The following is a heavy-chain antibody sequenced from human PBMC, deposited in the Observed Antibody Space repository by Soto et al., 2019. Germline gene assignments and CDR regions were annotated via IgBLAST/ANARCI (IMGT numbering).Heavy chain of an antibody. Sequence: QVQLQESGPGLVKPSETLSLTCTVSGGSISSYYWSWIRQPPGKGLEWIGYIYYSGSTNYNPSLKSRVTSSVDTSTNRFSLKLSSVTAADTAVYYCARRGFYGMDVWGQGTTVTVSS. V-gene: IGHV4-59*01. CDR3: ARRGFYGMDV. D-gene: IGHD3-10*01. J-gene: IGHJ6*02. CDR1: GGSISSYY. CDR2: IYYSGST.